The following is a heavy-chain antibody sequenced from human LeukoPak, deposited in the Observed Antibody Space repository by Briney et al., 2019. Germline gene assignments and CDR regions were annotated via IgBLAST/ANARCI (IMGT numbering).Heavy chain of an antibody. J-gene: IGHJ6*03. CDR1: GYTFTSYA. Sequence: ASVKVSCKASGYTFTSYAMNWVRQAPGQGLEWMGWINTNTGNPTYAQGFTGRFVFSLDTSVSTAYLQISSLKAEDTAVYYCARLTNYFDSSGYWYYFDYMDVWGKGTTVTVSS. CDR2: INTNTGNP. V-gene: IGHV7-4-1*02. CDR3: ARLTNYFDSSGYWYYFDYMDV. D-gene: IGHD3-22*01.